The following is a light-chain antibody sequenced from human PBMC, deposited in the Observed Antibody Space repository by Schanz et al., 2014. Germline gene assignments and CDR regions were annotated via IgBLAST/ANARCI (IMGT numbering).Light chain of an antibody. J-gene: IGLJ3*02. CDR2: GVT. CDR1: SSDVGGYDS. V-gene: IGLV2-14*01. Sequence: QSALTQPASVSGSPGQSITISCIGTSSDVGGYDSVSWYQQHPGKVPKLLIYGVTYRPSGVPDRFSGSKSGNTASLTISGLQAEDEADYYCGSYTSSSTVFGGGTKLTVL. CDR3: GSYTSSSTV.